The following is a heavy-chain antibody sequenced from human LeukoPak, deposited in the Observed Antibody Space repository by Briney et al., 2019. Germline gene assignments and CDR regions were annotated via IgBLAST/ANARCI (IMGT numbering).Heavy chain of an antibody. CDR2: IKSKSDGRTI. D-gene: IGHD1-20*01. J-gene: IGHJ4*02. CDR3: NTDAVYDSRWYNW. Sequence: KPGGSLRPSCAASGIAFTKAWMSWVRKAPGKGREWVGRIKSKSDGRTIDYGAPVKNRFTISRDDSKNTLYLLMNSLKTEDTAVYYYNTDAVYDSRWYNWWGQGTLVTVPS. CDR1: GIAFTKAW. V-gene: IGHV3-15*01.